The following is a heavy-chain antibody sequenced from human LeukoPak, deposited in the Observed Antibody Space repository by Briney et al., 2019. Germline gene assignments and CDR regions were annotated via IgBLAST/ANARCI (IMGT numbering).Heavy chain of an antibody. CDR2: ISPYNDVT. CDR3: ARGRRRYCSGGSCSSYYHGMDV. V-gene: IGHV1-18*01. D-gene: IGHD2-15*01. CDR1: DYTFTSYD. Sequence: ASVKVSCKASDYTFTSYDLNWVRQAPGQVLEWVGWISPYNDVTNYAQNFQARVTMTSDTSTDTSYMEVRSLRSDDTAVYYCARGRRRYCSGGSCSSYYHGMDVWGQGTTVTVSS. J-gene: IGHJ6*02.